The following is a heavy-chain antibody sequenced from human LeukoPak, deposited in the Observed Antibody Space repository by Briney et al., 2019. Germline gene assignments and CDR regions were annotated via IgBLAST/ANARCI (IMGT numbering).Heavy chain of an antibody. V-gene: IGHV4-34*01. CDR1: GGSFSGYY. CDR3: ARGRGYGGKKSTQSSVYYYYYYMDV. J-gene: IGHJ6*03. Sequence: SETLSLTCAVYGGSFSGYYWSWIRQPPGKGLEWIGEINHSGSTNYNPSLKSRVTISVDTSKNQFSLKLSSVTAADTAVYYCARGRGYGGKKSTQSSVYYYYYYMDVWGKGTTVTVSS. CDR2: INHSGST. D-gene: IGHD4-23*01.